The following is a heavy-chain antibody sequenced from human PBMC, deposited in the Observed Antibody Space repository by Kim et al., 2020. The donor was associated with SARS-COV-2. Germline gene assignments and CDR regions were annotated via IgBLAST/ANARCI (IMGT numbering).Heavy chain of an antibody. Sequence: AGSTTYYADSVKGRLTISRDNAKTTLYLQMHSLRSEDPAVYYCGTVFEYWGQGTLVTVSS. CDR3: GTVFEY. CDR2: AGSTT. V-gene: IGHV3-74*01. J-gene: IGHJ4*02.